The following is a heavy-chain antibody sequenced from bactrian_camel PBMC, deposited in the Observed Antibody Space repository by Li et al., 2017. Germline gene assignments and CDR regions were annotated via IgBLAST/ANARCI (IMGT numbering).Heavy chain of an antibody. CDR3: VTYVGFGRWMEWMY. CDR2: LDSDGDIT. CDR1: EDIINRAC. V-gene: IGHV3S40*01. Sequence: QLVESGGGPAQTGGSLTIYCKASEDIINRACMGWFRQAPGKDREGVAGLDSDGDITYADSVRGRFTISRDNAKNTVYLLINSLKPEDTAVYYCVTYVGFGRWMEWMYWGQGTQVTVS. D-gene: IGHD2*01. J-gene: IGHJ4*01.